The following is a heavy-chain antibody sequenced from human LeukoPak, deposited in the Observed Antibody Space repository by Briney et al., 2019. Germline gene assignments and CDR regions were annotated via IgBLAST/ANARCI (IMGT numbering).Heavy chain of an antibody. D-gene: IGHD2-2*01. CDR2: ISSSGSTI. J-gene: IGHJ4*02. V-gene: IGHV3-48*04. CDR1: GFNFSTYN. Sequence: GGSLRLSCAASGFNFSTYNMNWVRQAPGKGLEWVSYISSSGSTIYYADSVKGRFTISRDNAKNSLYLQMNSLRAEDTAVYYCARETDSTLFDYWGQGTLVTVSS. CDR3: ARETDSTLFDY.